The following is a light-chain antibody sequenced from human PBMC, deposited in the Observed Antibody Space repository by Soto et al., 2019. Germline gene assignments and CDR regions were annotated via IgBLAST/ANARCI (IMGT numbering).Light chain of an antibody. V-gene: IGKV1-9*01. CDR3: QQLNSYPLT. Sequence: DIQLTQAPSLLSASVGDRVTITCRASQGISSYLDWYQQKQGKAPKLLIYAASTLQSGVPSRFSGSGSGTEFTLTISSLQPEDFATYYCQQLNSYPLTFGGGTKVEIK. J-gene: IGKJ4*01. CDR2: AAS. CDR1: QGISSY.